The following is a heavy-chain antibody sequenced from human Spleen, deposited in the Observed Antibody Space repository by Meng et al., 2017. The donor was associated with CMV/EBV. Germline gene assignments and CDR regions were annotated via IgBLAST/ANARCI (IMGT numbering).Heavy chain of an antibody. CDR1: GYTFTGYY. Sequence: VKVSCKASGYTFTGYYMHWVRQAPGQGLEWMGWINPNSGGTNYAQKFQGRVTMTRDTSISTAYMELSRLRSDDTAVYYCARVGDWYQLLYHFDYWGQGTLVTVSS. J-gene: IGHJ4*02. V-gene: IGHV1-2*02. CDR3: ARVGDWYQLLYHFDY. CDR2: INPNSGGT. D-gene: IGHD2-2*02.